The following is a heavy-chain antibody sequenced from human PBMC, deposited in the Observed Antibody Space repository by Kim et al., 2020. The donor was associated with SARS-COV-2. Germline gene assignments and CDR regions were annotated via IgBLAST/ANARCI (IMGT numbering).Heavy chain of an antibody. CDR2: ISYDGRNK. D-gene: IGHD6-25*01. V-gene: IGHV3-30-3*01. CDR3: ASEIAAAEFDY. J-gene: IGHJ4*02. CDR1: GFTFSSYA. Sequence: GGSLTLSCAASGFTFSSYAMHWVRQAPGKGLEWVAFISYDGRNKHYVDSVKGRFTISRDNSKNTVYLQMNSLRAEDTAVYYCASEIAAAEFDYWGQGTLVTVSS.